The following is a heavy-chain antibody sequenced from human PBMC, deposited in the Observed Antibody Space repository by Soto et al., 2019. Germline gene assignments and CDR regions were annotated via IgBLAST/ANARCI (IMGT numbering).Heavy chain of an antibody. CDR1: GGSIRSGAYF. V-gene: IGHV4-31*03. Sequence: SPQTLSLPCTVSGGSIRSGAYFWCWIRQHPRKSLEWIGYIYYSGSTYYNPSLKSRVTISVDTSKNQFSLKLSSVTAADTAVYYCASSSPGVVVVPAAMFPKGDAFDIWGQGTMVT. CDR3: ASSSPGVVVVPAAMFPKGDAFDI. CDR2: IYYSGST. J-gene: IGHJ3*02. D-gene: IGHD2-2*01.